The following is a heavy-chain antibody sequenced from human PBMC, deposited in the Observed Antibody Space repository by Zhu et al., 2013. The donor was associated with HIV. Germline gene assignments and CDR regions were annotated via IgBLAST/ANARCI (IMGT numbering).Heavy chain of an antibody. V-gene: IGHV1-8*03. D-gene: IGHD1-26*01. CDR1: GYTFSDYY. Sequence: VQLVQSGAEVKKPGATVKISCKVSGYTFSDYYIHWVRQAPGKGLEWMGRMKTNSGNTGYAKKFQGRVTFTRNTSIDTAYMELSSLTSEDTAVYYCARGQWELPLLHEYWGQGTLVTVSS. CDR3: ARGQWELPLLHEY. CDR2: MKTNSGNT. J-gene: IGHJ4*02.